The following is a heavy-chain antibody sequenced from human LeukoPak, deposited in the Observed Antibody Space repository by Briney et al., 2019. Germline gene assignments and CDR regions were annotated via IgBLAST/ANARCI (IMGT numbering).Heavy chain of an antibody. CDR3: ARDSGGDWNDAFDI. V-gene: IGHV4-59*01. J-gene: IGHJ3*02. CDR1: GGSISSYY. CDR2: IYYSGST. D-gene: IGHD2-21*02. Sequence: SETLSLTSTVSGGSISSYYWSWIRQPPGKGLEWIGYIYYSGSTNYNPSLKSRVTISVDTSKNQFSLKLSSVTAADTAVYYCARDSGGDWNDAFDIWGQGTMVTVSS.